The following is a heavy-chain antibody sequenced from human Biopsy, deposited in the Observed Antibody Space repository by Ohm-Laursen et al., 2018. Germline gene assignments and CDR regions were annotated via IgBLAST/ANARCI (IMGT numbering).Heavy chain of an antibody. CDR3: ARDPLNGHKHFDY. V-gene: IGHV1-2*02. Sequence: GSSVKVSCKASSYTFTDYNIHWMRQAPGQGLEWLGYINCKTGATNYAQKFQGTVTMTRDTSISTAYLALGSLRSADTAIYYRARDPLNGHKHFDYWGQGSLVTVSS. J-gene: IGHJ4*02. CDR1: SYTFTDYN. CDR2: INCKTGAT. D-gene: IGHD2-8*01.